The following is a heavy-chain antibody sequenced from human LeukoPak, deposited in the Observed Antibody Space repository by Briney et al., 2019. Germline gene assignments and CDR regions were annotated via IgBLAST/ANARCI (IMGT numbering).Heavy chain of an antibody. CDR2: INHSGST. J-gene: IGHJ4*02. CDR1: GGSFSGYY. CDR3: ASSLYDSSGHPVDY. D-gene: IGHD3-22*01. V-gene: IGHV4-34*01. Sequence: SETLSLTCAVYGGSFSGYYWSWIRQPPGKGLEWIGEINHSGSTNYNPSLKSRVTTSVDTSKNQFSLKLSSVTAADTAVYYCASSLYDSSGHPVDYWGQGTLVTVSS.